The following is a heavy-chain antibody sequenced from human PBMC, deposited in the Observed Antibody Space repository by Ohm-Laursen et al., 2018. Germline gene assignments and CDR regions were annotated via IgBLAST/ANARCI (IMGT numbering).Heavy chain of an antibody. Sequence: SLRLSCAASGFTFSNYAMSWVRQAPGKGLEWVSTISDSIITTYYADSVKGRLTISRDNSKNTLYLQMNSLRAEDTAVYYCARGPPARTFYYESSGYAFDYWGQGTLVTVSS. CDR3: ARGPPARTFYYESSGYAFDY. J-gene: IGHJ4*02. D-gene: IGHD3-22*01. CDR1: GFTFSNYA. V-gene: IGHV3-23*01. CDR2: ISDSIITT.